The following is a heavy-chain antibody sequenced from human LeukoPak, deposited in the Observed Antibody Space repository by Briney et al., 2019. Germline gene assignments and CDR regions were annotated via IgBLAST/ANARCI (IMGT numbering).Heavy chain of an antibody. Sequence: EASVKVSCKASGYTFTSYAMNWVRQAPGQGLEWMGWINPNSGGTNYAQKFQGRVTMTRDTSISTAYMELSRLRSDDTAVYYCARYGSGKYNWFDPWGQGTLVTVSS. J-gene: IGHJ5*02. D-gene: IGHD3-10*01. CDR1: GYTFTSYA. V-gene: IGHV1-2*02. CDR2: INPNSGGT. CDR3: ARYGSGKYNWFDP.